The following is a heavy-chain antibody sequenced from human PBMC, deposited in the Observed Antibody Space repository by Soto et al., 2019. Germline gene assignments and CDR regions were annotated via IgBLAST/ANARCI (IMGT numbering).Heavy chain of an antibody. Sequence: ASVKVSCKASGYTFTSYGISWVRQAPGQGLEWMGWISAYNGNTNYAQKLQGRVTMTTDTSTSTAYMELRSLRSDDTAVYYCARDGYYYDSSGYSETYYYYYGMDVWGQGTTVTVSS. D-gene: IGHD3-22*01. CDR1: GYTFTSYG. V-gene: IGHV1-18*01. CDR3: ARDGYYYDSSGYSETYYYYYGMDV. CDR2: ISAYNGNT. J-gene: IGHJ6*02.